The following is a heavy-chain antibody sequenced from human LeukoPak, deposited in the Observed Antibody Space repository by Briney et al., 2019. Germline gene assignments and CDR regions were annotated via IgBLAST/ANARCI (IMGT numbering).Heavy chain of an antibody. CDR1: GFTFSSYA. CDR2: IKEET. D-gene: IGHD4-17*01. CDR3: ARDDYGDYDGY. Sequence: PGRSLRLSCAASGFTFSSYAMHWVRQAPGKGLEWVANIKEETYYVDSVKGRFTISRDNPKNSLYLQMNSLRAEDTAVYYCARDDYGDYDGYWGQGTLVTVSS. J-gene: IGHJ4*02. V-gene: IGHV3-7*01.